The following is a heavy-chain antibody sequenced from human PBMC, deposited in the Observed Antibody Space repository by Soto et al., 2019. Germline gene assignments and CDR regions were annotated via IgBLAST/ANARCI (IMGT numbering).Heavy chain of an antibody. J-gene: IGHJ4*02. V-gene: IGHV3-23*01. CDR3: AKDPRVVVNGPLDY. Sequence: PGGSLRLSCAASGFTFSSYAMSWVRQAPGKGLEWVSAISGSGGSTYYADSVKGRFTISRDNSKNTLYLQMNSLRAEDTAVYYCAKDPRVVVNGPLDYWGQGTLVTVSS. D-gene: IGHD3-22*01. CDR1: GFTFSSYA. CDR2: ISGSGGST.